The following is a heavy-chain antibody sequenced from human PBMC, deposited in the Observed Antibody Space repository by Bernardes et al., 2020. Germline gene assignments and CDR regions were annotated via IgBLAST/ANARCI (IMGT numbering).Heavy chain of an antibody. CDR3: GQDGGDCLDSSCSMTSSSPFDY. Sequence: GGSLRLSCSASGFIFKNYAMHWVRQAPGKGLEWVAVIYPDGDKKYFGGSVQGRFTISRDNSKYIMYLQMDSLRVEDTALYYCGQDGGDCLDSSCSMTSSSPFDYWGRGTLVTVSS. V-gene: IGHV3-33*06. CDR1: GFIFKNYA. CDR2: IYPDGDKK. J-gene: IGHJ4*02. D-gene: IGHD4-4*01.